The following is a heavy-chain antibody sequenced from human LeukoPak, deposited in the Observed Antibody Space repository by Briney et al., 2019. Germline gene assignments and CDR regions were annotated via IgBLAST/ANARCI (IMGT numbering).Heavy chain of an antibody. CDR2: INTSGRT. CDR3: ARLSYGDYLRMAYFDY. D-gene: IGHD4-17*01. J-gene: IGHJ4*02. V-gene: IGHV4-61*02. Sequence: PSETLSLTCTVSGGSISSGSYYWSWIRQPAGKGLEWIGRINTSGRTDYNPSLKSRVTISVDTSKNQFSLKLSSVTAADTAVYYCARLSYGDYLRMAYFDYWGQGTLVTVSS. CDR1: GGSISSGSYY.